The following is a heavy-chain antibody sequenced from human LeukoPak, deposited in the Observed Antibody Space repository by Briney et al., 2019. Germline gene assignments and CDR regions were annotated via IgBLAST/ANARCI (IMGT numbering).Heavy chain of an antibody. D-gene: IGHD6-13*01. CDR1: GGSISSYY. V-gene: IGHV4-59*01. CDR3: ARGGIAAAGSEFDY. Sequence: PSETLSLTCTVSGGSISSYYWSWIRQPPGKGLEWNGYIYYSGSTNYNPSLTSRGTISVETSKNQFSLKLSSVPAADTALYFFARGGIAAAGSEFDYWGQGTLVTVSS. J-gene: IGHJ4*02. CDR2: IYYSGST.